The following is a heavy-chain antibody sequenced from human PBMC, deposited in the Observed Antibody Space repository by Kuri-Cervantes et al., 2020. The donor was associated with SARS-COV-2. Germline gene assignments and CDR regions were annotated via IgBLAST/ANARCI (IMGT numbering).Heavy chain of an antibody. V-gene: IGHV1-2*02. CDR1: GYTFTGYY. CDR2: INPNSGGT. J-gene: IGHJ5*02. Sequence: ASVKVSCKASGYTFTGYYMHWVRQAPGQGLEWMGWINPNSGGTNYAQKFQGRVTTNRDTSISTAYMELSRLRSDDTAVYYCARDTYYYDSGPWGQGTLVTVSS. CDR3: ARDTYYYDSGP. D-gene: IGHD3-22*01.